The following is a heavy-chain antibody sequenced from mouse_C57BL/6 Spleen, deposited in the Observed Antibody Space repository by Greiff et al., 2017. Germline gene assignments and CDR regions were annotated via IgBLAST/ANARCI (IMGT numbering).Heavy chain of an antibody. CDR1: GYTFTDYN. Sequence: QVQLQQSGPELVKPGASVKMSCKASGYTFTDYNMHWVKQSHGKSLEWIGMIHPNSGSTNYNEKFKSKATLTVVKSSSTAYMQLSSLTSEDSAVYYCARGGTVAWFAYWGQGTLVTVAA. D-gene: IGHD1-1*01. CDR3: ARGGTVAWFAY. J-gene: IGHJ3*01. CDR2: IHPNSGST. V-gene: IGHV1-64*01.